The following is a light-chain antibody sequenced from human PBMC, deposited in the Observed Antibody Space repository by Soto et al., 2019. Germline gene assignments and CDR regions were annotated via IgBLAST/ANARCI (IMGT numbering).Light chain of an antibody. J-gene: IGLJ1*01. Sequence: QSALTQPASVSGSPGQSITISCTGTSSDVGGYNYVSWYQQHPGKAPKLMIYDVSNRPSGVSNRFSGSKSGNTASLTISGLQSEDGANYYCSSYTSRGLFFFGPGTK. V-gene: IGLV2-14*01. CDR2: DVS. CDR1: SSDVGGYNY. CDR3: SSYTSRGLFF.